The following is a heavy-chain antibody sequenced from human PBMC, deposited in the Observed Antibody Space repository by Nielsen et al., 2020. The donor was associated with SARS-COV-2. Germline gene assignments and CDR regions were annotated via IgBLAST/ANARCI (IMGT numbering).Heavy chain of an antibody. CDR1: GFTFSSYS. Sequence: GGSLRLSCAASGFTFSSYSMNWVRQAPGKGLEWVSSISSSSSYIYYADSVKGRFTISRDNAKNSLYLQMNSLRAEDTAVYYCARGVYDSSGYLNWFDPWGQGTLVTVSS. CDR3: ARGVYDSSGYLNWFDP. CDR2: ISSSSSYI. V-gene: IGHV3-21*01. D-gene: IGHD3-22*01. J-gene: IGHJ5*02.